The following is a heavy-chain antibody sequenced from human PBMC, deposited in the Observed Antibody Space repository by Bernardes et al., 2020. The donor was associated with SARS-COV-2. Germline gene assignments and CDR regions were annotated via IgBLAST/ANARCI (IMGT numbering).Heavy chain of an antibody. V-gene: IGHV3-23*01. Sequence: GGSLRLSCAASGFTFSIYAMSWVRQAPGKGLEWVSAIICRGGSTCYADSVRGRFTISRDNSKNTLYMQMNSLRAEDHAVYYCEKVIAAAGKGGVFDYYDGMDVWGKGTTVTVSS. J-gene: IGHJ6*04. CDR2: IICRGGST. CDR3: EKVIAAAGKGGVFDYYDGMDV. D-gene: IGHD6-13*01. CDR1: GFTFSIYA.